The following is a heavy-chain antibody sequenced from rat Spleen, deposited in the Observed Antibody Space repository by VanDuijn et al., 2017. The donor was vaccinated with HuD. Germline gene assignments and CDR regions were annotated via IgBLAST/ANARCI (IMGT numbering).Heavy chain of an antibody. D-gene: IGHD1-10*01. Sequence: EVQLVESGGGLVQPGGSMKLSCAVSGFTSTSFPVAWVRQAPTKGLEWVATISASGGSTYYRDSVKGRFTISRDNAKSTLYMQMDSLRSEDTATYYCARRLYNNYYFDYWGQGVMVTVSS. CDR3: ARRLYNNYYFDY. CDR1: GFTSTSFP. CDR2: ISASGGST. J-gene: IGHJ2*01. V-gene: IGHV5-46*01.